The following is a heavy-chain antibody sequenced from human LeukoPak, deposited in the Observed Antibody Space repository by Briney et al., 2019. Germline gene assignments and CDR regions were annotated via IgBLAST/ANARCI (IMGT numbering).Heavy chain of an antibody. CDR2: ISSVSSNI. V-gene: IGHV3-48*04. Sequence: PGGSLRLSCAASGFTFNTYSMNWVRQAPGKGLEWVSYISSVSSNIYYADSVKGRFTISRDNAKNSLYLQMNSLRVEDTAVYYCVRDRGCGGDCYPRGYFDPWGQGTLVTVPA. J-gene: IGHJ5*02. CDR1: GFTFNTYS. CDR3: VRDRGCGGDCYPRGYFDP. D-gene: IGHD2-21*02.